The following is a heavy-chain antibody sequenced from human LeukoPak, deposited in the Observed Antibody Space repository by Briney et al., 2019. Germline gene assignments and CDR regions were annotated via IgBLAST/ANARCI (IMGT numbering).Heavy chain of an antibody. CDR3: ARDPLRGSSGWYE. D-gene: IGHD6-19*01. CDR1: GYTFTGYY. V-gene: IGHV1-2*02. CDR2: ISPNSGGT. J-gene: IGHJ4*02. Sequence: ASVKVSCKASGYTFTGYYIHWVRQASGQGLGWMGWISPNSGGTKYAQKFQGRVTMTRDTSISTAYMELSSLTSDDTAVYYCARDPLRGSSGWYEWGQGTLVTVSS.